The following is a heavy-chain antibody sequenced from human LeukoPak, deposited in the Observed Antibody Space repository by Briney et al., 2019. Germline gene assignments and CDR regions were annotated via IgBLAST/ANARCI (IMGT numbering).Heavy chain of an antibody. J-gene: IGHJ4*02. Sequence: PGGSLRLSCAASGFSFSSYGMHWVRQAPGKGLEWVAFVRYDGINKYYAGSVKGRFTISRDNSKNTLYLQMNSLRAEDTAMYYCAKDRDSDYGDYFGFFDYWGQGTLVTVSS. CDR3: AKDRDSDYGDYFGFFDY. CDR2: VRYDGINK. V-gene: IGHV3-30*02. D-gene: IGHD4-17*01. CDR1: GFSFSSYG.